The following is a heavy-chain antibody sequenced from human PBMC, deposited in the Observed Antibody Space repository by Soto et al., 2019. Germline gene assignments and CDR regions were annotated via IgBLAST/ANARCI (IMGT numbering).Heavy chain of an antibody. Sequence: QVHLVQSGAAVKKPGASVKVSCKGSGYTFTSYGITWARQAPGQGLEWMGWISAHKGNTDYAQKLQGRVTVTRDTSTSTAYMELRSLRYDDTALYYCARGRYGDYWGQGALVTVSS. CDR1: GYTFTSYG. CDR2: ISAHKGNT. V-gene: IGHV1-18*01. D-gene: IGHD1-1*01. J-gene: IGHJ4*02. CDR3: ARGRYGDY.